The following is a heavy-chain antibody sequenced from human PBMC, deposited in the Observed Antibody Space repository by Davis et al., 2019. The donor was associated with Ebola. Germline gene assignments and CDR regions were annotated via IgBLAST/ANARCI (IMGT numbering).Heavy chain of an antibody. D-gene: IGHD2-15*01. CDR2: ISHFGRT. Sequence: PSETLSLTCTVSGDSISSNNWWSWVRQPPGKGLEWIGEISHFGRTKYKSSLTGRVTISGDKTRNQFSLRLISVTAADTAVYYCARENCSAGTCHSGFDSWGQGILVTVSS. CDR1: GDSISSNNW. J-gene: IGHJ4*02. V-gene: IGHV4-4*02. CDR3: ARENCSAGTCHSGFDS.